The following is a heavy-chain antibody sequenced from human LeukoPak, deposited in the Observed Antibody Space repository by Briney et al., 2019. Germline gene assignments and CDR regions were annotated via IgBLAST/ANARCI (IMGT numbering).Heavy chain of an antibody. D-gene: IGHD3-10*01. Sequence: SETLSLTCTVSGGSISSSSYYWGWIRQPPGKGLEWIGSIYYSGSTYYNPSLKSRVTISVDRSKNQFSLKLSSVTAADTAVYYCARQSTGVLWFGELLGKEYYFDYWGQGTLVTVSS. CDR2: IYYSGST. CDR1: GGSISSSSYY. J-gene: IGHJ4*02. CDR3: ARQSTGVLWFGELLGKEYYFDY. V-gene: IGHV4-39*01.